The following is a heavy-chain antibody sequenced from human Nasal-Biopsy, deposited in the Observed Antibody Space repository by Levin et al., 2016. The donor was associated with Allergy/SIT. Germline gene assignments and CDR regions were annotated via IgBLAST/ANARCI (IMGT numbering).Heavy chain of an antibody. D-gene: IGHD3-3*01. V-gene: IGHV3-21*03. CDR2: ISNSGGYI. CDR3: ARDGGHMFGHDAFYYYTGMDV. CDR1: GFRLSAYS. Sequence: GESLKISCIASGFRLSAYSMNWVRQAPGKGLEWVSSISNSGGYIHYGDSVKGRFTISRDNARDSLYLEMSSLRGEDTAVYFCARDGGHMFGHDAFYYYTGMDVWGSGTTVTVSS. J-gene: IGHJ6*04.